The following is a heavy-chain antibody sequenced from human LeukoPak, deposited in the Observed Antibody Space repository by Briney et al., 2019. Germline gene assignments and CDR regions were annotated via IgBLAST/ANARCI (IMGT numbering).Heavy chain of an antibody. CDR1: GFTFSSYG. V-gene: IGHV3-30*18. Sequence: PGGSLRLSCAASGFTFSSYGMHWVRQAPGKGLEWVAVISYDGSNKYYADSVKGRFTISRDNSKNTLYLQMNSLRAEDTAVYYCAKARLPVVVVAATPTDYGDGGFDYWGQGTLVTVSP. D-gene: IGHD2-15*01. J-gene: IGHJ4*02. CDR3: AKARLPVVVVAATPTDYGDGGFDY. CDR2: ISYDGSNK.